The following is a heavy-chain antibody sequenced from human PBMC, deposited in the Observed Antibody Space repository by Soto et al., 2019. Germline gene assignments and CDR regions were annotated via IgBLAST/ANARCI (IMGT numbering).Heavy chain of an antibody. Sequence: EVQLVESGGALVQPGGSLRLSCAASGFTVSISYMTWVRQVPGKGLEWVSIIYSDGNTYYADSVKGRFTISRDNSKNTLYLQMSSLRAEDTAFYYCAKRKYCPSTICFDYWGQGTLVTVSS. J-gene: IGHJ4*02. CDR1: GFTVSISY. CDR3: AKRKYCPSTICFDY. V-gene: IGHV3-66*01. D-gene: IGHD2-2*01. CDR2: IYSDGNT.